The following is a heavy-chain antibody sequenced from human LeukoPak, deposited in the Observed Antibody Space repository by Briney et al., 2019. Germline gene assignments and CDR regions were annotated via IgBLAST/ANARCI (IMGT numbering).Heavy chain of an antibody. CDR1: GFTFSSYA. Sequence: GGSLRLSCAASGFTFSSYAMSWVRQAPGKGLEWVSTISGSDDYTYYADSVKGRFTISRDNSKNTPYLQMNSLRAEDTAIYYCAKSPAYCGGDCYSDVFDIWGQGTMVTVSS. CDR2: ISGSDDYT. CDR3: AKSPAYCGGDCYSDVFDI. V-gene: IGHV3-23*01. D-gene: IGHD2-21*02. J-gene: IGHJ3*02.